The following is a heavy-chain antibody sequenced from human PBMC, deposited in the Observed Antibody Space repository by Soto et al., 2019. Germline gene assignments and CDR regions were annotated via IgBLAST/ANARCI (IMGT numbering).Heavy chain of an antibody. CDR2: IYYSGST. Sequence: QVQLQESGPGLVKPSETLSLTCTVSGGSISSYYWSWIRQPPGKGLEWIGYIYYSGSTNYNPSLKSRVTISVDTSKNQSSLKLSSVTAADTAVYYCARHDPRGYCSGGSCYPLDYWGQGTLVTVSS. CDR1: GGSISSYY. CDR3: ARHDPRGYCSGGSCYPLDY. V-gene: IGHV4-59*08. J-gene: IGHJ4*02. D-gene: IGHD2-15*01.